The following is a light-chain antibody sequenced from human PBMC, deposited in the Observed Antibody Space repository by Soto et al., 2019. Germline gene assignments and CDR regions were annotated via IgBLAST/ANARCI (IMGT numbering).Light chain of an antibody. Sequence: DIQMTQSPSALSASVVERVTSTCRASQSISTYLNWYQQKPGKAPNLLIYAASTLQSGVPSRYSGSVSVTDFTLTISSLQPEDFATYYCQQSLGIPYTFGQGTRLEIK. V-gene: IGKV1-39*01. CDR3: QQSLGIPYT. J-gene: IGKJ2*01. CDR1: QSISTY. CDR2: AAS.